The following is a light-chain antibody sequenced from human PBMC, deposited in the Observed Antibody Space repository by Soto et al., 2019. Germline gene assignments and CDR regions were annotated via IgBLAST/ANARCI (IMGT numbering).Light chain of an antibody. J-gene: IGKJ1*01. Sequence: DIHMTQSPSTLSASVGDRVTITCRASQSISSWLAWYQQKPGKAPKLLIYDASSLESVVPSRFSGSGSGTEFTLTISSLQPDDFATYYCQQYNSYSWTFGQGTKVDIK. V-gene: IGKV1-5*01. CDR1: QSISSW. CDR2: DAS. CDR3: QQYNSYSWT.